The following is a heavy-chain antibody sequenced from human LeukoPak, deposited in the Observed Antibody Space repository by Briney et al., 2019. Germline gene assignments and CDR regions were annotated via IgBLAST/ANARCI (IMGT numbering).Heavy chain of an antibody. Sequence: ASVKVSCKASRYTFTGYYMHWVRQAPGQGLEWMGVINPTGGSTSYAHKFQGRITMTRDMSTSTDYLELSSLRSDDTAVYYCARDISVRDAAWWFNPWGQGTLVTVSS. CDR1: RYTFTGYY. D-gene: IGHD5-24*01. CDR3: ARDISVRDAAWWFNP. V-gene: IGHV1-46*01. CDR2: INPTGGST. J-gene: IGHJ5*02.